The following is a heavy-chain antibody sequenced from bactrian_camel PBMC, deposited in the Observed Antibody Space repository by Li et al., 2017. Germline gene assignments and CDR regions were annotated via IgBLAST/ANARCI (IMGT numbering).Heavy chain of an antibody. V-gene: IGHV3S53*01. J-gene: IGHJ6*01. CDR3: AVGGACSGGYWPRVSS. D-gene: IGHD2*01. Sequence: HVQLVESGGGSVQTGGSLALSCVAGKLTYSSNCMGWFRQAPGKEREGVALINSDASTGYADSVKGRFTISRDNAENTVYLQMSSLKPDDTAVYYCAVGGACSGGYWPRVSSWGQGTQVTVS. CDR2: INSDAST. CDR1: KLTYSSNC.